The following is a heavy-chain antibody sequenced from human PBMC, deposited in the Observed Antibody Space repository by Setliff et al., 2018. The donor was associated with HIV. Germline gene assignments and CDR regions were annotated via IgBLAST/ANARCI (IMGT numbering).Heavy chain of an antibody. CDR2: IKSNSDGGTS. V-gene: IGHV3-15*01. J-gene: IGHJ4*02. Sequence: RLSCVVSGFNFKSGWMTWVRQAPGKGLEWVGRIKSNSDGGTSDYAAAVKDRFSFSRDDSKSILYLQMNSLEIEDTAVYFCSTGPSRVSDGIADFWGPGTLVTVSS. CDR1: GFNFKSGW. CDR3: STGPSRVSDGIADF.